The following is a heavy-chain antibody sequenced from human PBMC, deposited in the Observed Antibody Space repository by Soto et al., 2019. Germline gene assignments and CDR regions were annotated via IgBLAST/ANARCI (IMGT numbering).Heavy chain of an antibody. D-gene: IGHD3-10*01. CDR2: TYYRSKWYN. Sequence: SQTLSLPCAISGDSVSSNSAAWNWIRQSPSRGLEWLGRTYYRSKWYNDYAVSVKSRITINPDTSKNQFSLQLNSVTPEDTAVYYCARESRGTMVRGVTKHGMDVWGQGTTVTVSS. CDR3: ARESRGTMVRGVTKHGMDV. CDR1: GDSVSSNSAA. V-gene: IGHV6-1*01. J-gene: IGHJ6*02.